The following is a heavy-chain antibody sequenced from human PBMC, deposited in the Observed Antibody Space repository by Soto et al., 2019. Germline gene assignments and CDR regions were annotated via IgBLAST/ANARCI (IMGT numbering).Heavy chain of an antibody. CDR3: ARERQRSYFDF. Sequence: QVQLQESGPGLVKPSQTLSLTCTVSGGSISSGGYYWSWIRQHPGKGLEWIGYIYYSGSTYYNPSQKGGGNKPVSWYSNQSTKQLSSVTAVDKAVYYCARERQRSYFDFWCQGRLMTVYS. CDR2: IYYSGST. D-gene: IGHD3-10*01. J-gene: IGHJ4*02. V-gene: IGHV4-31*03. CDR1: GGSISSGGYY.